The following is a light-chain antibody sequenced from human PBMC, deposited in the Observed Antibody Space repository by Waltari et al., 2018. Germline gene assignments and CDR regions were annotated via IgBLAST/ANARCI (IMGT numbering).Light chain of an antibody. V-gene: IGKV3-15*01. J-gene: IGKJ2*01. CDR1: QSVTTN. Sequence: EIVMAQSPASLSVSPGERALFSGRASQSVTTNVAWYQQKPGQPPRLLIYGASTRATDIPARFSGSGSGTEFTLTITSPQSEDVGVYYCHQYNDGPPFNFGQGTKLEIK. CDR2: GAS. CDR3: HQYNDGPPFN.